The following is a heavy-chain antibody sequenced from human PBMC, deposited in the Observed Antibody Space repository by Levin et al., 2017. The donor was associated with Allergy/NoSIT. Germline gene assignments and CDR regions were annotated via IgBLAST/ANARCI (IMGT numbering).Heavy chain of an antibody. V-gene: IGHV4-59*01. J-gene: IGHJ6*03. CDR1: GGSISSYY. D-gene: IGHD4-17*01. CDR3: ARVRSPDPVTYYYYMDV. Sequence: SETLSLTCTVSGGSISSYYWSWIRQPPGKGLEWIGYIYYSGSTNYNPSLKSRVTISVDTSKNQFSLKLSSVTAADTAVYYCARVRSPDPVTYYYYMDVWGKGTTVTVSS. CDR2: IYYSGST.